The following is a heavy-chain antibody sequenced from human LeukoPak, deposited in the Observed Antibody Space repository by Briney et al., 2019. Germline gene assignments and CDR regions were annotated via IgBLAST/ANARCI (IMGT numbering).Heavy chain of an antibody. CDR3: ARAVRDSSGWYNWFDP. J-gene: IGHJ5*02. V-gene: IGHV4-59*01. CDR1: GGSISSYY. CDR2: IYYSGYT. D-gene: IGHD6-19*01. Sequence: PSETLSLTCTVSGGSISSYYWSWIRQPPGRGLEWIGYIYYSGYTNYNPSLKSRVTISVDTSKNQFSLKLSSVTAADTAVYYCARAVRDSSGWYNWFDPWGQGTLVTVSS.